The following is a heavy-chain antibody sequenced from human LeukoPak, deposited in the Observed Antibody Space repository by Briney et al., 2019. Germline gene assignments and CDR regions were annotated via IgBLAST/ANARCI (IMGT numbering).Heavy chain of an antibody. D-gene: IGHD6-6*01. CDR1: GFTFSDYY. CDR2: ISSSGSTI. J-gene: IGHJ4*02. V-gene: IGHV3-11*01. CDR3: ARDSGIAARPVDY. Sequence: LGGSLRLSCAASGFTFSDYYMSWIRQAPGKGLEWVSYISSSGSTIYYADSVKGRFTISRDNAKNSLYLQMNSLRAEDTAVYYCARDSGIAARPVDYWGQGTLVTVSS.